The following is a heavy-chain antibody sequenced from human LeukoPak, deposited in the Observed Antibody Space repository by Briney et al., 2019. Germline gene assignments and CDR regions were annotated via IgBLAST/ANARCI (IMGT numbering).Heavy chain of an antibody. CDR1: GFTFSSYS. J-gene: IGHJ4*02. Sequence: GGSLRLSCAASGFTFSSYSMNWVRQAPGKGLEWVSSISSSSSYIYHADSVKGRFTISRDNAKNSLYLQMNSLRAEDTAVNYCARGLPFDYWGQGTLVTVSS. CDR3: ARGLPFDY. V-gene: IGHV3-21*01. CDR2: ISSSSSYI.